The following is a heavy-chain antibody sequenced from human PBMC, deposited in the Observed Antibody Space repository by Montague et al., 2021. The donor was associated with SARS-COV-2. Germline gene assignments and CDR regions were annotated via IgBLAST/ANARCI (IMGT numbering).Heavy chain of an antibody. J-gene: IGHJ4*02. Sequence: SETLSLTCTVSGGSISSSSYYWGWICQPPGKGLEWIGGIYYSGSTYYNPSLKSRVTISVDTSKNQFSLKLSSVTAADTAVYYCARHLRCGGYQYWDYWGQGTLVTVSS. CDR2: IYYSGST. CDR1: GGSISSSSYY. CDR3: ARHLRCGGYQYWDY. D-gene: IGHD2-21*01. V-gene: IGHV4-39*01.